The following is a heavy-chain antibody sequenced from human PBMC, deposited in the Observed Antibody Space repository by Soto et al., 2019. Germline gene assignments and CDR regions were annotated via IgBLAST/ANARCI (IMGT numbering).Heavy chain of an antibody. CDR2: IHPSGSI. CDR1: GDSISSDYYH. D-gene: IGHD2-21*02. Sequence: QVQLQQSGPGLVKPSQTPSLTCTVSGDSISSDYYHWTWIRQSPGKGLEWIGYIHPSGSILYNPSLKSRVTISVDTSKNQFSLHLTSVTAADTAVYFCAREDDGGDSLDVWGQGTTVAVSS. J-gene: IGHJ6*02. CDR3: AREDDGGDSLDV. V-gene: IGHV4-30-4*08.